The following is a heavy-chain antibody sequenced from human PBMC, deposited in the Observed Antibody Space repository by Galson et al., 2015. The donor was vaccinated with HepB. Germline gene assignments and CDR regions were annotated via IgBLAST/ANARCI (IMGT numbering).Heavy chain of an antibody. V-gene: IGHV4-34*01. J-gene: IGHJ5*02. CDR3: ARRTAKIAAAGRSTIWFDP. CDR1: GGSFSGYY. D-gene: IGHD6-13*01. CDR2: INHSGST. Sequence: ETLSLTCAVYGGSFSGYYWSWIRQPPGEGLEWIGEINHSGSTNYNPSLKSRVTISVDTSKNQFSLKLSSVTAADTAVYYCARRTAKIAAAGRSTIWFDPWGQGTLVTVSS.